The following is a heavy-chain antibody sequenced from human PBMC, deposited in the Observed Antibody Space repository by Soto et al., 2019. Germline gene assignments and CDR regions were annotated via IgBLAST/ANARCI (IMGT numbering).Heavy chain of an antibody. V-gene: IGHV3-30*18. J-gene: IGHJ6*02. CDR3: AKDALCGYYGSGNKIYCSGMDV. D-gene: IGHD3-10*01. Sequence: GKGLEWVAVISYDGSNKYYADSVKGRFTISRDNSKNTLYLQMNSLRAEDTAVYYCAKDALCGYYGSGNKIYCSGMDVWAQPTT. CDR2: ISYDGSNK.